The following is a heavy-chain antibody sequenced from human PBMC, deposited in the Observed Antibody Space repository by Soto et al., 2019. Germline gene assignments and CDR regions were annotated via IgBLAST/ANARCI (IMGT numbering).Heavy chain of an antibody. CDR2: IRGSGGTT. D-gene: IGHD6-25*01. Sequence: EVQLLESGGGLVQPARSLRLSCAASGFTFSNYAMSWVRQAPGQGLDWVSAIRGSGGTTYYADSVKGGFTISRDNSKNALFLQMNSLRAEDAAVYFCAKFFVETGSNSGWPWSFHYWGQGTLVTVSS. CDR3: AKFFVETGSNSGWPWSFHY. CDR1: GFTFSNYA. J-gene: IGHJ4*02. V-gene: IGHV3-23*01.